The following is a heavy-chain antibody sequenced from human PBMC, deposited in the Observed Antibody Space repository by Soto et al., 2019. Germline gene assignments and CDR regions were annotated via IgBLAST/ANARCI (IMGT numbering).Heavy chain of an antibody. CDR1: GGTFSSYA. V-gene: IGHV1-69*01. D-gene: IGHD3-10*02. CDR2: IIPIFGTA. CDR3: ARPPVVQGVVYYCYGMDF. Sequence: QVQLVQSGAEVKKPGSSVKVSCKASGGTFSSYAISWVRQAPGQGLEWMGGIIPIFGTANYAQKFQGRVTITTYESTCTAYVKISGRRSESTAVYYCARPPVVQGVVYYCYGMDFWGQGTTVTVSS. J-gene: IGHJ6*02.